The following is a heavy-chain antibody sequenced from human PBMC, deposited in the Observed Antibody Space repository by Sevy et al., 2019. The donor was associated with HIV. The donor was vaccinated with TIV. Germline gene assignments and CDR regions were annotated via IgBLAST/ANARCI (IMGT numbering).Heavy chain of an antibody. CDR2: ISAYNGNT. V-gene: IGHV1-18*01. CDR1: GYTFTSYG. D-gene: IGHD6-19*01. Sequence: ASVKVSRKASGYTFTSYGISWVRQAPGQGLEWMGWISAYNGNTNYAQKLQGRVTMTTDTSTSTAYMELRSLRSDDTAVYYCARDRGEQWLVYFDYWGQGTLVTVSS. J-gene: IGHJ4*02. CDR3: ARDRGEQWLVYFDY.